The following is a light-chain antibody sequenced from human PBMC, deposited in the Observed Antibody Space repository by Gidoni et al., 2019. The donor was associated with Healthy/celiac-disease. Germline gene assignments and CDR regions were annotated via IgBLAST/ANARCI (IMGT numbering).Light chain of an antibody. Sequence: SYELTQPLSVSVALGQTARITCGGNNIGSKNVHWYQQKPGQAPVLVIYRDSNRPSGIPERFSGSNSGNTATLTISRAQAGDEDDYYCQVWDSSSWVFGGGTKLTVL. CDR3: QVWDSSSWV. J-gene: IGLJ3*02. V-gene: IGLV3-9*01. CDR1: NIGSKN. CDR2: RDS.